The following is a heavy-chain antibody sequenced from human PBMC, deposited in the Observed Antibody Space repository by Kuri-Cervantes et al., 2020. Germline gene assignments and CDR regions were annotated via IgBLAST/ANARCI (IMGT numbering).Heavy chain of an antibody. V-gene: IGHV1-3*01. J-gene: IGHJ4*02. CDR3: VREPRTSRDYYFDY. CDR1: GYTFTSYA. CDR2: INAGNGNT. Sequence: ASVKVSCKASGYTFTSYAMHWVRQAPEQRLEWMGWINAGNGNTKYSQKFQGRVTITRDTSTSTAYMELRSLRSDDTATYYCVREPRTSRDYYFDYWGQGTLVTVSS. D-gene: IGHD3/OR15-3a*01.